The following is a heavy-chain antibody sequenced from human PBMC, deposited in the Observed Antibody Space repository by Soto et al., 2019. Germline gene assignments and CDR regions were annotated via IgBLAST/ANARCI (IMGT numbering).Heavy chain of an antibody. Sequence: ASVKVSCKASGYTFTSYSMHWVRQAPGQRLEWMGWINAGNGNTKYSQKFQGRVTITRDTSASTAYMELSSLRSEDTAVYCCAGGYCSSTSCYPISWGQGTLVTVSS. D-gene: IGHD2-2*01. CDR1: GYTFTSYS. CDR3: AGGYCSSTSCYPIS. J-gene: IGHJ5*02. CDR2: INAGNGNT. V-gene: IGHV1-3*01.